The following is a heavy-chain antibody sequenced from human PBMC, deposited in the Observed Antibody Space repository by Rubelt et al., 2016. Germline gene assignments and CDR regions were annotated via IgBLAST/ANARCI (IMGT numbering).Heavy chain of an antibody. J-gene: IGHJ4*02. CDR3: ARFKRWLQGPHVDY. Sequence: QLQLQESGPGLVKPSETLSLTCTVSGGSISSSSYYWGWIRQPPGKGLEWIGSIYHSGSTYYNPSLKSRATISVDTSKNQFSLKLSSVTAADTAVYYCARFKRWLQGPHVDYWGQGTLVTVSS. CDR1: GGSISSSSYY. D-gene: IGHD5-24*01. V-gene: IGHV4-39*07. CDR2: IYHSGST.